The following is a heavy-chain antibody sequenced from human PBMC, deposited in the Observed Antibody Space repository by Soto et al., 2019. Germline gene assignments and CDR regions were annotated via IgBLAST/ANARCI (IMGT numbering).Heavy chain of an antibody. Sequence: GESLKISCQGSGYIFNNYWITWVRQVPGKGLEWIGKIDPYDSYTKYSPPFQGHVAISVDKSLSSAYLQWSSLQASDTAMYYCGRHAYHAFEMWGQGTMVTVSS. V-gene: IGHV5-10-1*01. J-gene: IGHJ3*02. D-gene: IGHD2-2*01. CDR1: GYIFNNYW. CDR3: GRHAYHAFEM. CDR2: IDPYDSYT.